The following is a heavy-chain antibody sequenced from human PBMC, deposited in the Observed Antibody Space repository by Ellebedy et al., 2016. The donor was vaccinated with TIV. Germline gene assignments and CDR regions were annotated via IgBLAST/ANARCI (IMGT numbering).Heavy chain of an antibody. CDR3: ASGIVGATRGALEY. D-gene: IGHD1-26*01. V-gene: IGHV3-53*01. Sequence: GESLKISCAASGFTFSSYSMNWVRQAPGKGLEWVSAIYSAGSTYYADSVKGRFTISRDNSKNTLSLQMNSLRAEDTAVYYRASGIVGATRGALEYWGQGTLVTVSS. CDR2: IYSAGST. CDR1: GFTFSSYS. J-gene: IGHJ4*02.